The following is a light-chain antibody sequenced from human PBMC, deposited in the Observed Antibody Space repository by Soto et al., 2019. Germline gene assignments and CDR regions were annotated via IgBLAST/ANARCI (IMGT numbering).Light chain of an antibody. CDR2: LEGSGSY. V-gene: IGLV4-60*02. J-gene: IGLJ3*02. CDR1: SGHSSYI. CDR3: ETWGSSTRV. Sequence: QPVLTQSSSASASLGSSVKLTCTLSSGHSSYIIAWHQQQPGKAPRYLMKLEGSGSYNKGSGVPDRFSGSSSGADRYLTISSLQFEDEADYYCETWGSSTRVFGGGTKLTVL.